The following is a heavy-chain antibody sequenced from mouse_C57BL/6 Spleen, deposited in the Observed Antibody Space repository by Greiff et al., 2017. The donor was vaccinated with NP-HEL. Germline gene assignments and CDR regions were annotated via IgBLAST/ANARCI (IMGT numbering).Heavy chain of an antibody. V-gene: IGHV1-53*01. D-gene: IGHD2-4*01. CDR2: INPSNGGT. CDR3: ARAEDYGY. Sequence: AQGLEWIGNINPSNGGTNYNEKFKSKATLTVDKSSSTAYMQLSSLTSEDSAVYYCARAEDYGYWGQGTTLTVSS. J-gene: IGHJ2*01.